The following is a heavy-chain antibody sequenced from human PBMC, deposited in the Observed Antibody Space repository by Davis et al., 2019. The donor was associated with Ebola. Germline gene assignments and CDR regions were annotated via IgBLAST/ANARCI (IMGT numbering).Heavy chain of an antibody. D-gene: IGHD3-22*01. CDR3: ARDRDPVYYYDSTGYDAFDI. CDR2: NNPNRGGT. J-gene: IGHJ3*02. V-gene: IGHV1-2*04. CDR1: GYTFTGYY. Sequence: ASVKVSCKASGYTFTGYYIHWVRQAPGQGLEWMGWNNPNRGGTNYAQKFQGWVTMTRDTSIGTVYMELSRLRSDDTAVYYCARDRDPVYYYDSTGYDAFDIWGQGTMVTVSS.